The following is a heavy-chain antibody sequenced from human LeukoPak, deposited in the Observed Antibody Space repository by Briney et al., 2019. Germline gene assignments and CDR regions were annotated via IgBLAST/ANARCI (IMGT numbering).Heavy chain of an antibody. CDR3: ARSLGYCTNGVCYGVMGFDY. J-gene: IGHJ4*02. V-gene: IGHV3-11*01. D-gene: IGHD2-8*01. Sequence: PGGSLRLSCAASGFTFSDYYMSWIRQAPGKGLEWVSYISSSGSTIYYADSVKGRFTISRDNAKNSLYLQMNSLRAEDTAVYYCARSLGYCTNGVCYGVMGFDYWGQGTLVPVSS. CDR1: GFTFSDYY. CDR2: ISSSGSTI.